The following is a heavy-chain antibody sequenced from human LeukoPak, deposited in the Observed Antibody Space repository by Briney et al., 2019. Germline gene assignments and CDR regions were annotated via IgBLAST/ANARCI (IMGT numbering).Heavy chain of an antibody. V-gene: IGHV3-21*06. D-gene: IGHD3-9*01. CDR2: ISSSSSYI. Sequence: GGSLRLSCAASGFTFSSYTMNWVRQAPGKGLEWVSSISSSSSYIYYADSVKGRFTISRDNAKNSLYLQMNSLRAEDTAVYYCARDTYDISTGYYKWAFWGQGTMVTVSS. J-gene: IGHJ3*01. CDR3: ARDTYDISTGYYKWAF. CDR1: GFTFSSYT.